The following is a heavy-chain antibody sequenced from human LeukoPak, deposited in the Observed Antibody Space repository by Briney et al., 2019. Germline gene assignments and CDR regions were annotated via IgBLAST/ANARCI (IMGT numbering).Heavy chain of an antibody. Sequence: SETLSLTCAVSGGSISSYYWSWIRQPAGKGLEWIGRIYTSGSTNYNPSLKSRVTMSVDTSKNQFSLKLSSVTAADTAVYYCARSKDFWSGYPFDYWGQGTLVTVSS. D-gene: IGHD3-3*01. V-gene: IGHV4-4*07. CDR3: ARSKDFWSGYPFDY. CDR2: IYTSGST. CDR1: GGSISSYY. J-gene: IGHJ4*02.